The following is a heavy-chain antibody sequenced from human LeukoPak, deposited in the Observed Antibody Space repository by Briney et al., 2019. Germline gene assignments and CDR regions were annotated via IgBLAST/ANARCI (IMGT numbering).Heavy chain of an antibody. CDR3: ARDRAGSGWYRPPIYYMDV. CDR2: IYHNGST. J-gene: IGHJ6*03. D-gene: IGHD6-19*01. Sequence: PSGTLSLTCAVSGGSISSSNWWNWVRQPPGKGLEWIGEIYHNGSTNYNPSLKSRVTISVDKSKNQFSLKLSSVTAADTAVYYCARDRAGSGWYRPPIYYMDVWGKGTTVTISS. CDR1: GGSISSSNW. V-gene: IGHV4-4*02.